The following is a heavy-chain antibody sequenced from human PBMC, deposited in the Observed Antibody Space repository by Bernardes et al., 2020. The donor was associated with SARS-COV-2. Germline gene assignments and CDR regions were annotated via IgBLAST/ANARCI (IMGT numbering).Heavy chain of an antibody. Sequence: GGSLRLSCSASGFIFHNYALHWVRQAPGQGLEHVSAISSNGGSTYYPDSVKGRFTISRDNSKNTLYLHMSSLRVEDTATYYCVKRGKDVSVNRGLGDSFDIWGQGRVVSVSS. V-gene: IGHV3-64D*06. CDR1: GFIFHNYA. CDR3: VKRGKDVSVNRGLGDSFDI. D-gene: IGHD3-10*01. CDR2: ISSNGGST. J-gene: IGHJ3*02.